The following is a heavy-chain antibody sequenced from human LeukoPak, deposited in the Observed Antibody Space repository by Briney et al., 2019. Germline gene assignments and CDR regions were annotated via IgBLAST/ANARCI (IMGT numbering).Heavy chain of an antibody. CDR2: INHSAVT. CDR1: DGSFSGYY. J-gene: IGHJ6*03. D-gene: IGHD2-2*01. V-gene: IGHV4-34*01. Sequence: SETLTLTCAVYDGSFSGYYWSWVRQPPGKGLEWIGEINHSAVTNSNPSLESRVTISVDTSKNQFSLKVNSVTAADTGVYYCARGYCSSIHCFVVGYHYYYMDVWDKGATVIVSS. CDR3: ARGYCSSIHCFVVGYHYYYMDV.